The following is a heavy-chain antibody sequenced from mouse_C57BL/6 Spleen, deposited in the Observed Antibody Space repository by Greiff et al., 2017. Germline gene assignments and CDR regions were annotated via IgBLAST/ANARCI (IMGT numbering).Heavy chain of an antibody. CDR1: GFNIKDDY. Sequence: VQLQQSGAELVRPGASVKLSCTASGFNIKDDYMHWVKQRPEQGLEWIGWLDPENGDPEYASKFQGKATITADTSSNTAYLQLSSLTSEDTAVYYCTTPSYGSSPHMDYWGQGTTLTVSS. J-gene: IGHJ2*01. D-gene: IGHD1-1*01. V-gene: IGHV14-4*01. CDR2: LDPENGDP. CDR3: TTPSYGSSPHMDY.